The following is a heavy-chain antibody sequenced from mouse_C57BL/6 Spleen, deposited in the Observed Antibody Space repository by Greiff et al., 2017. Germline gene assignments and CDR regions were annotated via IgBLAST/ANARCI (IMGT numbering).Heavy chain of an antibody. CDR3: ARDDYPYAMDY. Sequence: VASGGGLVKPGGSLKLSCAASGFTFSDYGMHWVRQAPEKGLEWVAYISSGSSTIYYADTVKGRFTISRDNAKNTLFLQMTSLRSEDTAMYYCARDDYPYAMDYWGQGTSVTVSS. V-gene: IGHV5-17*01. CDR2: ISSGSSTI. J-gene: IGHJ4*01. D-gene: IGHD2-4*01. CDR1: GFTFSDYG.